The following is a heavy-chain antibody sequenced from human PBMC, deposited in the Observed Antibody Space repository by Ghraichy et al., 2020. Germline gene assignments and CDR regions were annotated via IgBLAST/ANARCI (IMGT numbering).Heavy chain of an antibody. J-gene: IGHJ4*02. V-gene: IGHV3-23*01. CDR2: IGGSGAQT. CDR1: GFTFSSHA. D-gene: IGHD1-26*01. Sequence: GGSLRLSCAASGFTFSSHAMTWVRQPPGKGLEWVAAIGGSGAQTFYADSVRGRFTISRDNSKDTLYVHMNNVRAEDTAVYYCTSRGISVRAEWGSLDYWGQGTLVTVSS. CDR3: TSRGISVRAEWGSLDY.